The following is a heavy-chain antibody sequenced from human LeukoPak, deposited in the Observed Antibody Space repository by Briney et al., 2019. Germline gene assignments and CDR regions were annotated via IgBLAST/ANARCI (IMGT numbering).Heavy chain of an antibody. J-gene: IGHJ4*02. CDR1: GFTFTNHA. Sequence: GGSLRLSCAASGFTFTNHAMNWVRQAPGKGLEWVSYISKSSGTMSYADSVKGRFTISRDNAKNSLFLQMNSLRDEDTAVYYCARDENWGFDYWGQGTLVTVSS. D-gene: IGHD7-27*01. V-gene: IGHV3-48*02. CDR2: ISKSSGTM. CDR3: ARDENWGFDY.